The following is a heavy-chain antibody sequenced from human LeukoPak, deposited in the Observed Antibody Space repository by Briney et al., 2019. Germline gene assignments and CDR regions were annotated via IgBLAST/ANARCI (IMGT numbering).Heavy chain of an antibody. D-gene: IGHD6-13*01. CDR2: ITTSGDT. V-gene: IGHV4-61*02. CDR1: GGSISSGSHY. J-gene: IGHJ3*01. CDR3: ARGYNSRSTFDV. Sequence: PSETLSLTCTVSGGSISSGSHYGSWIRQPAGKGLEWIGRITTSGDTTYNPSLKSRLTISVDTSRNHFSLNLRSVTAADTAVYYCARGYNSRSTFDVWGQGTVVTVSS.